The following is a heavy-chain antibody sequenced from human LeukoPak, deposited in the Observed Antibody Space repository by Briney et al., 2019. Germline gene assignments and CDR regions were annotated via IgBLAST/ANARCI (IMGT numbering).Heavy chain of an antibody. J-gene: IGHJ6*02. V-gene: IGHV3-7*01. CDR3: ARDPNLRYFDWLSPYYYYGMDV. D-gene: IGHD3-9*01. Sequence: AGSLRLSCAASGCTFSSYWMSWVRQPPGKGLEWVAKINQDGSEKYYVDSTKGRFTISRDNDKNSLYLQMNRLRAEDTAVYYCARDPNLRYFDWLSPYYYYGMDVWGQGTTVTVPS. CDR2: INQDGSEK. CDR1: GCTFSSYW.